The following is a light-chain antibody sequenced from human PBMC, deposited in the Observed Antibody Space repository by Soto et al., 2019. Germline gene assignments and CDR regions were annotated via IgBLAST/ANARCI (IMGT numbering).Light chain of an antibody. J-gene: IGLJ3*02. V-gene: IGLV4-69*01. Sequence: QPVLTQSPSASASLGASVKLTCTLTSGHSSYVIAWHQQQPEKGPRHLMKVNSDGSHIKGDGIPDRFSGSSSGAEGYLTISSLQSEDEADYYCQTWVSGIRVFGGGTKVTVL. CDR1: SGHSSYV. CDR3: QTWVSGIRV. CDR2: VNSDGSH.